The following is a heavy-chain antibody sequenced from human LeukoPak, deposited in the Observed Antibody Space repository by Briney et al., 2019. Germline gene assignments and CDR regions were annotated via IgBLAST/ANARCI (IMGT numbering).Heavy chain of an antibody. J-gene: IGHJ4*02. V-gene: IGHV4-38-2*02. Sequence: SETLSLTCSVSGFSVSSAYYWGWIRQPPGKGLEWIGSNYHSGSTYYNPSLKSRITISVDTSKNQFSLNLSSVTAADTAVYYCARGRLARSPYFDYWGQGTLVTVSS. CDR3: ARGRLARSPYFDY. CDR1: GFSVSSAYY. D-gene: IGHD6-19*01. CDR2: NYHSGST.